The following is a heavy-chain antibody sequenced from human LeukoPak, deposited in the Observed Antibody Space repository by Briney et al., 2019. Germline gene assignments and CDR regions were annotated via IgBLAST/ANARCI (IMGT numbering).Heavy chain of an antibody. CDR3: ARGRVLRFGVFRGMDV. D-gene: IGHD3-10*01. CDR2: IHTNGYA. V-gene: IGHV4-39*01. J-gene: IGHJ6*02. Sequence: SETLSLTCTVSGDSVIRSGYYWAWIRQPPGKGLEWIGNIHTNGYADYNPSLKSRVSISMDASKSQFSLSLISVTAADTAVYYCARGRVLRFGVFRGMDVWGQGTTVTVSS. CDR1: GDSVIRSGYY.